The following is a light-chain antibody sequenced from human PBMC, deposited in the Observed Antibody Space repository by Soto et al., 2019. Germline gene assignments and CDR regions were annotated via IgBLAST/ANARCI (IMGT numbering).Light chain of an antibody. J-gene: IGKJ1*01. Sequence: EIGLTQSACTLSLSPGERATLSWGASQSVSSSYLAWYQQKHGQAPRPLIYGASSRATGIPDRFSGSGYGTDFNLTISRLEPEDFAVYYCQQYGNSPGTFGQGTKVDIK. CDR2: GAS. CDR1: QSVSSSY. V-gene: IGKV3-20*01. CDR3: QQYGNSPGT.